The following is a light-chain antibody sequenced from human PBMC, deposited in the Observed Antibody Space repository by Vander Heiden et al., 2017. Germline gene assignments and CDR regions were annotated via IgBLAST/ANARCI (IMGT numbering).Light chain of an antibody. CDR3: QQCNNWPQYT. CDR2: GAS. V-gene: IGKV3-15*01. J-gene: IGKJ2*01. CDR1: QSISTK. Sequence: EIVMTQSPATLSVSPGERATLSCRASQSISTKLAWYQHKPGQAPRLLIYGASTRATGIPARFSGSGSETEFTLTISSLQSEDFAVYYCQQCNNWPQYTFGQGTKLEIK.